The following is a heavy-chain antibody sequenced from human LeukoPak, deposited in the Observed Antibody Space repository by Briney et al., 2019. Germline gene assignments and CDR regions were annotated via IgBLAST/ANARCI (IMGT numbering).Heavy chain of an antibody. CDR1: GFSLDDYA. D-gene: IGHD2-21*02. J-gene: IGHJ4*02. V-gene: IGHV3-9*01. CDR2: ISWNSRSI. Sequence: GGSLRLSCAASGFSLDDYAMHWVRQAPGKGLEWVSGISWNSRSIDYADSVKGRFTISRDNGKSSLYLQMNSLRAEDTAFYYCARGRGLNFVVVPAIFDYWGQGTLVTVSS. CDR3: ARGRGLNFVVVPAIFDY.